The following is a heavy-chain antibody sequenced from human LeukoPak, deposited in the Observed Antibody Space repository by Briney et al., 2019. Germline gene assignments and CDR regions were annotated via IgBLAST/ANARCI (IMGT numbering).Heavy chain of an antibody. J-gene: IGHJ4*02. CDR2: IYYSGST. CDR3: ARGGERIAAEIDY. Sequence: PSETLSLTFTVSGGSIFSYYWSWIRQPPGKGLEWIGYIYYSGSTNYNPSLKSRVTMSIDTSKNQFSLKLTSVTAADTAVYYCARGGERIAAEIDYWGQGTLVTVSS. V-gene: IGHV4-59*01. D-gene: IGHD6-13*01. CDR1: GGSIFSYY.